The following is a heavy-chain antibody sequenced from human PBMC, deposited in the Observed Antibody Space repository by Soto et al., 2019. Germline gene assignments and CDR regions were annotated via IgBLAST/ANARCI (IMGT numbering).Heavy chain of an antibody. Sequence: QVQLVQSGAEVKKPGASVRASCKASGYTFSDYYIHWVRQAPGQGLEWMGIINPNDGSTFYAENFHDRVTMPRDTSTNTVYMDLSSLTSEDTAMYYCGKDTGSGYYALDFWGQGTMVTVSS. V-gene: IGHV1-46*01. CDR2: INPNDGST. CDR3: GKDTGSGYYALDF. D-gene: IGHD3-22*01. J-gene: IGHJ3*01. CDR1: GYTFSDYY.